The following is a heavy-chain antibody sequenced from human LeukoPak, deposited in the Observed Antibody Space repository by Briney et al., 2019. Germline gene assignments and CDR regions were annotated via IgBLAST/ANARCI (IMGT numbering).Heavy chain of an antibody. CDR1: GYSFTNYW. J-gene: IGHJ4*02. CDR3: AVGDPSSYDFDY. D-gene: IGHD2-21*02. V-gene: IGHV5-51*01. Sequence: GESLQISCKGSGYSFTNYWIGWVRPMPGKGLEWMGIIFPGDSDTTYSPSFQGQVTISADKSISTAYLQWSSLKASDTAMYYCAVGDPSSYDFDYWGQGTLVTVSS. CDR2: IFPGDSDT.